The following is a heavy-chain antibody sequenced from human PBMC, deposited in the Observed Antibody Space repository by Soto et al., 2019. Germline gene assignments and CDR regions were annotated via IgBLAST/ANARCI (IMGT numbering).Heavy chain of an antibody. CDR3: ATRAPALDY. CDR2: ISTDKGKT. J-gene: IGHJ4*02. CDR1: GYTFTSFG. D-gene: IGHD3-3*02. Sequence: QVQLVQSGPEVKKPGASVKVSCKTSGYTFTSFGISWVRQAPGQGLEWMGWISTDKGKTNYAQKFQGRVTMTTDTSTSTAYMEMRSLGSNDTAVYEWATRAPALDYWGQGTLVTVSS. V-gene: IGHV1-18*01.